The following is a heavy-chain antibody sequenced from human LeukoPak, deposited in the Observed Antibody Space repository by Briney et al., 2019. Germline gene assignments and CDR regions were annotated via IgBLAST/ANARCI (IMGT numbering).Heavy chain of an antibody. D-gene: IGHD4-23*01. CDR3: ARGPMTTVVPYFDY. V-gene: IGHV3-66*01. CDR2: AYSDGNT. CDR1: GITVNSTY. J-gene: IGHJ4*02. Sequence: PGGSLRLSCAASGITVNSTYISSGRQAPGKGLEWVSVAYSDGNTYYAGSVKGRFTISRDNSKNTLFLQMNSLRAEDTAVYYCARGPMTTVVPYFDYWGQGTLVSVSS.